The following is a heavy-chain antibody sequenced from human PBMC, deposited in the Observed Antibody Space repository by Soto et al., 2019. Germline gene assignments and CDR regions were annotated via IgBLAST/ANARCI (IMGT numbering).Heavy chain of an antibody. V-gene: IGHV3-11*01. Sequence: QVQLVESGGGLVKPGGSLSLSCAASGFTFSDYYMTWIRQAPGKGLEWVSYISSSGNTIYYAGSVKGRFTISRDNAKNSLYLPMNSLRAEDTAVYYCARGRYYNSGSYSRFDYWGQGTVVTVSS. D-gene: IGHD3-10*01. CDR3: ARGRYYNSGSYSRFDY. J-gene: IGHJ4*02. CDR2: ISSSGNTI. CDR1: GFTFSDYY.